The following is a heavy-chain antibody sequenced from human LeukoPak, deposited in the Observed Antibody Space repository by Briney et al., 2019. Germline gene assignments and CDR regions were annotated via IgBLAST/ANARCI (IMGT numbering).Heavy chain of an antibody. CDR2: ISGSGSYI. CDR1: GFTFSSYS. D-gene: IGHD3-3*01. Sequence: GGSLRLSCAASGFTFSSYSMNWVRQAPGKGLEWVSSISGSGSYIYYADSVKGRFTISRDNAKNSLYLQMNSLRAEDTAVYYCARGPYDFGYYYYMDVWGKGTTVTVSS. CDR3: ARGPYDFGYYYYMDV. V-gene: IGHV3-21*01. J-gene: IGHJ6*03.